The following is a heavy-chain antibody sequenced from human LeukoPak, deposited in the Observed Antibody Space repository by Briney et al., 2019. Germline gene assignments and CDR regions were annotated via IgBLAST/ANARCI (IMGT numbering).Heavy chain of an antibody. CDR2: IYYSGST. Sequence: SETLSLTCTVSGGSISSYYWSWFRQPPGKGLEWIGYIYYSGSTNYNPSLKSRVTISVDTSKNQFSLKLSSVSAADTAVYYCARVFGAYESRGFDHWGQGTLVTVSS. D-gene: IGHD3-22*01. J-gene: IGHJ4*02. V-gene: IGHV4-59*01. CDR1: GGSISSYY. CDR3: ARVFGAYESRGFDH.